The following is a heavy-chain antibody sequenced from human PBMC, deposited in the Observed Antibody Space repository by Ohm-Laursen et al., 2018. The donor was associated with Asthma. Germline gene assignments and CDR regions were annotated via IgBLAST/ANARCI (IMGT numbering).Heavy chain of an antibody. Sequence: SLRLSCAASGFTFSSYWMTWVRQAPGKGLEWVANIKHDGSEKYYVDSVDGRFTISRDNAKNSLYLQMNSLRAEDTAVYYCATNLPYEAENYWGQGTLVTVSS. CDR2: IKHDGSEK. CDR1: GFTFSSYW. J-gene: IGHJ4*02. V-gene: IGHV3-7*03. CDR3: ATNLPYEAENY. D-gene: IGHD3-16*01.